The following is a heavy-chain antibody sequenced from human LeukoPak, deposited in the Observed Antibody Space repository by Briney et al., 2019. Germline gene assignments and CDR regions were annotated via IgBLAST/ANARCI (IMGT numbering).Heavy chain of an antibody. V-gene: IGHV4-59*08. CDR3: ARERVVPAAIRGGNWFDP. Sequence: SETLSLTCTVSGGSISSYYWSWIRQPPGKGLEWIGYIYYSGSTNYNPSLKSRVTISVDTSKNQFSLKLSSVTAADTAVYYCARERVVPAAIRGGNWFDPWGQGTLVTVSS. D-gene: IGHD2-2*02. CDR1: GGSISSYY. J-gene: IGHJ5*02. CDR2: IYYSGST.